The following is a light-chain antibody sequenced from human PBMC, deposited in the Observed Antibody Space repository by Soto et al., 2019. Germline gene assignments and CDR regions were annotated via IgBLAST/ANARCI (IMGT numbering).Light chain of an antibody. CDR1: SSDVGGYTY. Sequence: QSALTQPRSVSGSPGQSVTISCTGTSSDVGGYTYVSWYQQHPGKAPKLMIYDVSKGPSGVPDRFSGSKSGNTASLTISGLQAEDEADYYCCSYAGSYTHVVFGGGTKITVL. CDR2: DVS. CDR3: CSYAGSYTHVV. V-gene: IGLV2-11*01. J-gene: IGLJ2*01.